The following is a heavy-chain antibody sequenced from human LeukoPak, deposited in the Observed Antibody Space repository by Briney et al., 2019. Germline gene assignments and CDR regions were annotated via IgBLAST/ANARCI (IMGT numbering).Heavy chain of an antibody. CDR1: GFTFSSYA. V-gene: IGHV3-23*01. D-gene: IGHD6-19*01. J-gene: IGHJ4*02. CDR2: ISGSGGST. CDR3: AKAYSSGTEVSLDY. Sequence: PGGSLRLSCAASGFTFSSYAMSWVCQAPGKGLEWVSAISGSGGSTYYADSVKGRFTISRDNSKNTLYLQMNSLRAEDTAVYYCAKAYSSGTEVSLDYWGQGTLVTVSS.